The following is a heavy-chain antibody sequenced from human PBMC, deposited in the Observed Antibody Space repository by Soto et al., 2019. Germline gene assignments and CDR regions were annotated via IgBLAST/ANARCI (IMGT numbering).Heavy chain of an antibody. V-gene: IGHV3-21*01. CDR2: ISSSGRDI. CDR1: GFSFSMYS. Sequence: GGSLRLSCAASGFSFSMYSMSWVRQAPGKGLEWVSSISSSGRDIFYSDSVKGRFTISRDNAENSLYLQMNSLRAEDTAVYFCTRRYSYDSSGYFYCGQGTLVTVSS. J-gene: IGHJ4*02. CDR3: TRRYSYDSSGYFY. D-gene: IGHD3-22*01.